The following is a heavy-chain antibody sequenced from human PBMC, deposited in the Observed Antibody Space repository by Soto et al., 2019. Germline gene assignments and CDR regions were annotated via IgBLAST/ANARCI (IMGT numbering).Heavy chain of an antibody. J-gene: IGHJ5*02. D-gene: IGHD3-3*01. CDR1: GYTFTSYG. Sequence: ASVKVSCKASGYTFTSYGIIWVRQAPGQGLEWMGWISAYNGNTNYAQKLQGRVTMTTDTSTSTAYMELRSLRSDDTAVYYCARHLGVVIRMVDSALDPWGQGTLVTVSS. V-gene: IGHV1-18*01. CDR2: ISAYNGNT. CDR3: ARHLGVVIRMVDSALDP.